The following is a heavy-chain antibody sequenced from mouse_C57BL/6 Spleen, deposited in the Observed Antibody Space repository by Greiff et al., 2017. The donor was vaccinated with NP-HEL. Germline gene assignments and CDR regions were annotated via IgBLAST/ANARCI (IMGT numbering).Heavy chain of an antibody. CDR2: IHPNSGST. CDR1: GYTFTSYW. J-gene: IGHJ2*01. CDR3: ARDPTTVPLDY. Sequence: QVQLQQSGAELVKPGASVKLSCKASGYTFTSYWMHWVKQRPGQGLEWIGMIHPNSGSTNYNEKFKSKATLTVDKSSSTAYMQLSSLTSEDSAVYYCARDPTTVPLDYWGQGTTLTVSS. V-gene: IGHV1-64*01. D-gene: IGHD1-1*01.